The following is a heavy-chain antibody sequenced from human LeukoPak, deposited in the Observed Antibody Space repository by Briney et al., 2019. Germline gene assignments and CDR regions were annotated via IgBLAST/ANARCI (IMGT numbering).Heavy chain of an antibody. CDR3: ARDLPYYDTSGYYGY. CDR1: GFTFSSYE. Sequence: GGSLRLSCAASGFTFSSYEMNWVRQAPGKGLEWVSYISSSGSTRYYADSVKGRFTISRDNAKNSLYLQMNSLRAEDTAVYFCARDLPYYDTSGYYGYWGQGTLVTVSS. D-gene: IGHD3-22*01. V-gene: IGHV3-48*03. J-gene: IGHJ4*02. CDR2: ISSSGSTR.